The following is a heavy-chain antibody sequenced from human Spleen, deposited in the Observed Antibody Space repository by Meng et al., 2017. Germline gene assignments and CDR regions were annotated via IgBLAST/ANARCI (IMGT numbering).Heavy chain of an antibody. CDR3: ARKAGNCTSTTCYSLDY. CDR1: GGIFSNYV. CDR2: INAVFGTT. D-gene: IGHD2-2*01. V-gene: IGHV1-69*05. J-gene: IGHJ4*02. Sequence: SVKVSCKALGGIFSNYVIGWVRQAPGQGLEWMGGINAVFGTTNYAQKFQGRVTITTDESTSTVYMELTRLTSEDTAVYFCARKAGNCTSTTCYSLDYWGQGTLVTVSS.